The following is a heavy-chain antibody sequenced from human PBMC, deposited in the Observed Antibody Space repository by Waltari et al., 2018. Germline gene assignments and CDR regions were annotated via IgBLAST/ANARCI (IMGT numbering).Heavy chain of an antibody. V-gene: IGHV3-74*01. CDR1: GFTFSSYW. D-gene: IGHD2-2*02. CDR3: ARAVVVPAAIRFFDY. Sequence: EVQLVESGGGLVQPGGSLRLSCAASGFTFSSYWMHWVRQAPGKGLVWVSRINSDGSSTSYADSVKGRFTISRDNAKNTLYLQMNSLRAEDTAVYYCARAVVVPAAIRFFDYWGQGTLVTVSS. CDR2: INSDGSST. J-gene: IGHJ4*02.